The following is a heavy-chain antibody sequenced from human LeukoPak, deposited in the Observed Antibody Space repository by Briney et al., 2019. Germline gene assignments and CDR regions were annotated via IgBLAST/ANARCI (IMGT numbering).Heavy chain of an antibody. D-gene: IGHD3-10*01. V-gene: IGHV4-34*01. CDR3: ARAYYSTSWFPH. CDR1: GVSLSGYY. Sequence: SETLSLTCAVSGVSLSGYYWGWIRQIPGKGLEWIGEINHSGRTNYNPSLKSRVTISADTSKNQFSLELRSVTAADTAVYYCARAYYSTSWFPHWGQGALVTVSS. J-gene: IGHJ5*02. CDR2: INHSGRT.